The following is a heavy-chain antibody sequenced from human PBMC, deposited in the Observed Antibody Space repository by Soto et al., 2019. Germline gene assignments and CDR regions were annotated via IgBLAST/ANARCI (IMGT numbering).Heavy chain of an antibody. V-gene: IGHV4-4*07. CDR3: ARDREAGYNSYNGMDV. CDR2: ICTSGSI. Sequence: PAETLSLTCGVSGVTISTYSWTWIRQPAGKGLEWVGCICTSGSINYNASLRERGTMSVGTSTNQVSLKLAAVTAADKAVYYCARDREAGYNSYNGMDVWGQGTTVTVSS. J-gene: IGHJ6*02. D-gene: IGHD6-19*01. CDR1: GVTISTYS.